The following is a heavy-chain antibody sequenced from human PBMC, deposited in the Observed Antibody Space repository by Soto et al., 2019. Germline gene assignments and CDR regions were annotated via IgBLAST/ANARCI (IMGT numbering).Heavy chain of an antibody. J-gene: IGHJ4*02. D-gene: IGHD1-26*01. CDR3: ARDSGGSYDY. CDR2: SRNKVNSYNT. V-gene: IGHV3-72*01. Sequence: EVQLVESGGGLVQPGGSLRLSCAASGFTFSNYYMDWVRQVPGKGLEWVGRSRNKVNSYNTEYAASVKGRFSISRDDSRDSMYLQMNSLKTEDTAVYYCARDSGGSYDYWGQGALVIVS. CDR1: GFTFSNYY.